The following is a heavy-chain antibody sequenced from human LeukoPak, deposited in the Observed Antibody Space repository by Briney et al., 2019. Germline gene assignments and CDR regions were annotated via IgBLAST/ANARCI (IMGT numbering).Heavy chain of an antibody. Sequence: SETLSLTCTVSGGSISSYYWSWIRQPAGKGLDWIGRIYTSGSTNYNPSLKSRVTMSVDTSKNQFSLKLNSVTAADTAVYYCARAYGDHADYWGQGILVTVSS. CDR2: IYTSGST. CDR1: GGSISSYY. D-gene: IGHD4-17*01. J-gene: IGHJ4*02. CDR3: ARAYGDHADY. V-gene: IGHV4-4*07.